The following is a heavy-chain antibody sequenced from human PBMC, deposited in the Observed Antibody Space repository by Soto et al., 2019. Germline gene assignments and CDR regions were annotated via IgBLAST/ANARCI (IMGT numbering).Heavy chain of an antibody. J-gene: IGHJ6*02. CDR1: GGSFSGYY. V-gene: IGHV4-34*01. Sequence: PSETLSLTCAVYGGSFSGYYWSWIRQPPGKGLEWIGEINHSGSTNYNPSLKSRVTISVDTSKNLFSLKLSSVTAADTAVYYCARGGARSKAYYYYYGMDVWGQGTTVTVSS. CDR2: INHSGST. CDR3: ARGGARSKAYYYYYGMDV.